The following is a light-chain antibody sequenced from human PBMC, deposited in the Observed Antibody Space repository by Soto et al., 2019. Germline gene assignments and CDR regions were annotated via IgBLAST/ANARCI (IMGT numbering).Light chain of an antibody. CDR3: QQYRT. J-gene: IGKJ1*01. CDR1: QSISSW. Sequence: DIQMTQSPSTLSASVGYRVTITCRASQSISSWLAWYQQKPGKAPKLLIYDASSLESGVPSRFSGSGSGTEFTLTIRSLQHDDFATYDCQQYRTFGQGTKVDIK. CDR2: DAS. V-gene: IGKV1-5*01.